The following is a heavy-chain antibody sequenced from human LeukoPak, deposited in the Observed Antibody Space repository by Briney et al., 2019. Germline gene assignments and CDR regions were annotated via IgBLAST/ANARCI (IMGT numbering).Heavy chain of an antibody. J-gene: IGHJ3*02. Sequence: GGSLRLSCAASGFTFSSYAMHWVRQAPGKGLEWVAVISYDGSNKYYADSVKGRFTISRDNSKNTLYLQMNSLRAEDTAVYYCARPTTVTTISADAFDIWGQGTMVTVSS. D-gene: IGHD4-17*01. CDR1: GFTFSSYA. CDR2: ISYDGSNK. V-gene: IGHV3-30-3*01. CDR3: ARPTTVTTISADAFDI.